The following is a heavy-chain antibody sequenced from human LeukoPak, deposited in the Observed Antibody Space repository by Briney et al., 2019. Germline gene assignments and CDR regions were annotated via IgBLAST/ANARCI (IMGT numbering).Heavy chain of an antibody. Sequence: SVKVSCKASGGTFSSHAISWVRQAPGQGLEWMGGIIPIFGTANYAQKFQGRVTITTDESTSTAYMELSSLRSEDTAVYYCARYSGSYYGVEYYFDYWGQGTLVTVSS. CDR1: GGTFSSHA. CDR3: ARYSGSYYGVEYYFDY. D-gene: IGHD1-26*01. V-gene: IGHV1-69*05. CDR2: IIPIFGTA. J-gene: IGHJ4*02.